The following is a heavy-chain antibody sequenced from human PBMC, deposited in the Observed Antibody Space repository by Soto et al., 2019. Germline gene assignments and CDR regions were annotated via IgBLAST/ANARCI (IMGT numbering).Heavy chain of an antibody. CDR2: ISYDGSNK. Sequence: QVQLVESGGGVVQPGRSLRLSCAASGFTFSSYGMHWVRQAPGKGLEWVAVISYDGSNKYYADSVKGRFTISRDNSKNTLYLQMNSLRAEDTAVYYCAKDPGIAAADPNDAFDIWGQGTMVTVSS. CDR3: AKDPGIAAADPNDAFDI. J-gene: IGHJ3*02. V-gene: IGHV3-30*18. CDR1: GFTFSSYG. D-gene: IGHD6-13*01.